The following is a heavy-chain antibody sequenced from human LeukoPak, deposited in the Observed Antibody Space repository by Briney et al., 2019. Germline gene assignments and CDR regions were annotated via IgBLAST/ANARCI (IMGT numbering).Heavy chain of an antibody. CDR2: ISAYNGNT. J-gene: IGHJ4*02. Sequence: ASVKVSCRASGYTFTSYGISWVRQAPGQGLEWMEWISAYNGNTNYAQKLQGRVTMTTDTSTSTAYMELRSLRSDDTAVYYCARVQGTDYYDSGGYYYFDYWGQGTLVTVSS. D-gene: IGHD3-22*01. CDR3: ARVQGTDYYDSGGYYYFDY. V-gene: IGHV1-18*01. CDR1: GYTFTSYG.